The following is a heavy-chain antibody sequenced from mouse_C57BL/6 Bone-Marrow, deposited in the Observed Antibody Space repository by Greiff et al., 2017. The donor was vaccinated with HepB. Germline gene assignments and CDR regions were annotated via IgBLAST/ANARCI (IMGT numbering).Heavy chain of an antibody. J-gene: IGHJ3*01. V-gene: IGHV1-81*01. CDR2: IYPRSGNT. CDR3: ARGLYYGYDEFAY. CDR1: GYTFTSYG. Sequence: VQLQQSGAELARPGASVKLSCKASGYTFTSYGISWVKQRTGQGLEWIGEIYPRSGNTYYNEKFKGKATLTADKSSRTAYMELRSLTSEDSAVYFCARGLYYGYDEFAYWGQGTLVTVSA. D-gene: IGHD2-2*01.